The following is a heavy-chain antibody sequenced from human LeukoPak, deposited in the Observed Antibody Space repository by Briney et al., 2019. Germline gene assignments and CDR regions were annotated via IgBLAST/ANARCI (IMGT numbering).Heavy chain of an antibody. CDR2: IKQDGSDK. D-gene: IGHD2-15*01. J-gene: IGHJ4*02. CDR3: ARSLGYCSAGSCFPFDY. V-gene: IGHV3-7*05. CDR1: GFTFSSYW. Sequence: GGSLRLACAASGFTFSSYWMSWVRQAPGKGLEWVANIKQDGSDKYYVDSVKGRFTISRDNAKNSLYLQMNSLRAEDTAVYYCARSLGYCSAGSCFPFDYWGQGTLVTVSS.